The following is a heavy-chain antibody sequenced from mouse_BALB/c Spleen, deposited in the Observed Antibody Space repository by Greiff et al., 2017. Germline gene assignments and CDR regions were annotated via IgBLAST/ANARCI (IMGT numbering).Heavy chain of an antibody. CDR1: GFSLTSYG. Sequence: VQVVESGPGLVAPSQSLSITCTVSGFSLTSYGVHWVRQPPGKGLEWLGVIWAGGSTNYNSALMSRLSISKDNSKSQVFLKMNSLQTDDTAMYYCARYGNYYYAMDYWGQGTSVTVSS. CDR2: IWAGGST. J-gene: IGHJ4*01. V-gene: IGHV2-9*02. CDR3: ARYGNYYYAMDY. D-gene: IGHD2-10*02.